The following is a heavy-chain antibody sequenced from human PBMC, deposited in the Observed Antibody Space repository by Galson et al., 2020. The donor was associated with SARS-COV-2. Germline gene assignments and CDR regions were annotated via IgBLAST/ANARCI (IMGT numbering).Heavy chain of an antibody. CDR3: ARGETTVPAVITTIGWFDP. V-gene: IGHV5-51*01. Sequence: KIGESLKISCKGSGYSFTSYWIGWVRQMPGKGLEWMRIIYPGDSDTKYSPSFQGQVTISADKSISTAYLQWSSLKASDTAMYYCARGETTVPAVITTIGWFDPWGQGTLVTVSS. CDR2: IYPGDSDT. CDR1: GYSFTSYW. D-gene: IGHD3-9*01. J-gene: IGHJ5*02.